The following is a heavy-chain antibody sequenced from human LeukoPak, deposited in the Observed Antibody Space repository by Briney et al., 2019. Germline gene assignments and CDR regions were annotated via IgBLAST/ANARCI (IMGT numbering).Heavy chain of an antibody. V-gene: IGHV3-21*04. Sequence: PGGSLRLSCAASGFTFSTYNMNWVRQAPGKGLEWVSSISSSSSYIYYADSVKGRFTISRDNSKNTLYLQMNSLRAEDTAVYYCAKADSDFWSGLNYFDYWGQGTLVTVSS. J-gene: IGHJ4*02. CDR3: AKADSDFWSGLNYFDY. CDR1: GFTFSTYN. CDR2: ISSSSSYI. D-gene: IGHD3-3*01.